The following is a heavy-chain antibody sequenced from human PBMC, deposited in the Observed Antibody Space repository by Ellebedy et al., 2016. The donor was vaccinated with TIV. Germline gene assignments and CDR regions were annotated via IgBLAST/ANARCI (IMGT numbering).Heavy chain of an antibody. J-gene: IGHJ4*02. V-gene: IGHV5-51*01. CDR3: VRWDNVAY. Sequence: GESLKISCQGSGYNFATYLLGWVRQMPGGGLELMGIIYPGDSDSRYSPSFQGLVTFSADKSSSTAYLQWSSLTASDSAIYYCVRWDNVAYWGQGTRVTVSS. CDR2: IYPGDSDS. CDR1: GYNFATYL. D-gene: IGHD1/OR15-1a*01.